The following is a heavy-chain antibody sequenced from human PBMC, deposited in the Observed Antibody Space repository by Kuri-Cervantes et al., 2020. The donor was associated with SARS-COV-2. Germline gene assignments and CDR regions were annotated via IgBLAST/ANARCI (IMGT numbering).Heavy chain of an antibody. V-gene: IGHV3-74*01. J-gene: IGHJ4*02. CDR2: INPDGSYT. D-gene: IGHD1-1*01. CDR1: GFTFSGHW. CDR3: VRDGNHWNFDY. Sequence: ESLKIPCAASGFTFSGHWIHWVRQAPGKGLVWVSRINPDGSYTNNADSVKGRFTLSRDNAKNMLFLRMSSLRAEDTAVYYCVRDGNHWNFDYWGQGTLVTVSS.